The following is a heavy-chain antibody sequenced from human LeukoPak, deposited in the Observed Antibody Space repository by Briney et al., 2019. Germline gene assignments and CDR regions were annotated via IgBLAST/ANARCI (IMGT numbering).Heavy chain of an antibody. J-gene: IGHJ4*02. CDR3: ARVQVVAPDY. D-gene: IGHD2-2*01. CDR2: ISSSSSYI. V-gene: IGHV3-21*01. CDR1: GFTFNNYI. Sequence: GGSLRLSCAASGFTFNNYIMNWVRQAPGKGLEWVSSISSSSSYIYYADSVKGRFTISRDNAKNSLYLQMNSLRAEDTAVYYCARVQVVAPDYWGQGTLVTVSS.